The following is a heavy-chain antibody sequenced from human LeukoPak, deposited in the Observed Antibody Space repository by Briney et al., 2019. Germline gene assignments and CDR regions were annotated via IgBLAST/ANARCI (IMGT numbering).Heavy chain of an antibody. J-gene: IGHJ4*02. CDR3: ARHRGDYYDSSGSFDY. CDR2: IYYTGST. Sequence: SETLSLTCTVSGXSISNNNYYWGWIRQPPGKGLESIGNIYYTGSTYYDPSLRSRVTISVDTSKNQFSLKLSSVTAADTAVYFCARHRGDYYDSSGSFDYWGQGTLVTVSS. V-gene: IGHV4-39*01. CDR1: GXSISNNNYY. D-gene: IGHD3-22*01.